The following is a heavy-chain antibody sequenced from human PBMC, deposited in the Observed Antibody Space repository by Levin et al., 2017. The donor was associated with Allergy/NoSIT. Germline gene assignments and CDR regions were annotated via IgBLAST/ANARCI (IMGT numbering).Heavy chain of an antibody. V-gene: IGHV3-21*04. J-gene: IGHJ5*02. CDR3: AREQGLA. Sequence: GGSLRLSCVASGFSLSGYSMNWVRQAPGKGLEWVSTISGSGTYINYVDSVKGRFAISRDDAKNSVYLQMNSLRDEDTAVYYCAREQGLAWGQGVLVTVSS. CDR2: ISGSGTYI. CDR1: GFSLSGYS.